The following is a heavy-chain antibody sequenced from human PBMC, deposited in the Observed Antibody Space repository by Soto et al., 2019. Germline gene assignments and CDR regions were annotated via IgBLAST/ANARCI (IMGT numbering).Heavy chain of an antibody. V-gene: IGHV1-2*04. CDR3: ARGGEYSLVGANYYFDY. D-gene: IGHD1-26*01. CDR1: GYTFTGYY. J-gene: IGHJ4*02. CDR2: INPNSGGT. Sequence: QVQLVQSGAEVKKPGASVKVSCKASGYTFTGYYMHWVRQAPGQGLEWMGWINPNSGGTNYAQKFQGWVTMTRDTSISPAYMELSRLRSDDTAVYYCARGGEYSLVGANYYFDYWGQGTLVTVSS.